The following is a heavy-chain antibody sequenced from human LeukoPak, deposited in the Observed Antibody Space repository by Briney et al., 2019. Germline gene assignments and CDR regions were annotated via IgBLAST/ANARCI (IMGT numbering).Heavy chain of an antibody. CDR1: GFTFSSYW. J-gene: IGHJ4*02. CDR2: IASDGSST. CDR3: ARGRPHGNDY. D-gene: IGHD4-23*01. Sequence: GGSLRLSCAASGFTFSSYWMSWVRQAPGKGLVWVSRIASDGSSTTYADSVKGRLSISRDNAKNTLYLQMNSQRVEDTAVYYCARGRPHGNDYWGQGTLVTVSS. V-gene: IGHV3-74*01.